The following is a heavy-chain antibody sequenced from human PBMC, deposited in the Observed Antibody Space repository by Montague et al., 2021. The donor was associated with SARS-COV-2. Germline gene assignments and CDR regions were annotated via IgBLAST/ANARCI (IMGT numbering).Heavy chain of an antibody. J-gene: IGHJ5*02. V-gene: IGHV4-39*01. CDR2: NSYSGSN. Sequence: SETLSLTCAVSSGSISPSDTHCWGWVRQAPGEGLEWIATNSYSGSNSYNTPLRSRVTISVDTSKNQIPQNLRSVTAADTSVYYCASHCTTHAFDPWGQGILVTVSS. CDR3: ASHCTTHAFDP. CDR1: SGSISPSDTHC. D-gene: IGHD1-1*01.